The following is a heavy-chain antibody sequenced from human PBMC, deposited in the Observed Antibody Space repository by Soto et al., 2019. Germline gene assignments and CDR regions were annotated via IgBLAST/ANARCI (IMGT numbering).Heavy chain of an antibody. D-gene: IGHD2-2*01. CDR3: ARGPSVVVPAAMED. CDR1: GGSFSGYY. J-gene: IGHJ1*01. Sequence: SETLSLTCAVYGGSFSGYYWSWIRQPPGKGLEWIGEINHSGSTNYNPSLKSRVTISVDTSKNQFSLKLSSVTAADTAVYYCARGPSVVVPAAMEDWAQGTLVTVSS. CDR2: INHSGST. V-gene: IGHV4-34*01.